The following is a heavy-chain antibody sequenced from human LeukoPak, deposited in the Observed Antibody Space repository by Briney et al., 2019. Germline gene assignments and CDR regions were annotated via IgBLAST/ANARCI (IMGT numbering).Heavy chain of an antibody. J-gene: IGHJ3*02. Sequence: ASVKVSCKASGYTFTSYGISWVRQAPGQGLEWMGWTSAYNGNTNYAQKLQGRVTMTTDTSTSTAYMELRSLRSDDTAVYYCASYCSGGSCYPYDAFDIWGQGTMVTVSS. CDR3: ASYCSGGSCYPYDAFDI. CDR1: GYTFTSYG. D-gene: IGHD2-15*01. CDR2: TSAYNGNT. V-gene: IGHV1-18*04.